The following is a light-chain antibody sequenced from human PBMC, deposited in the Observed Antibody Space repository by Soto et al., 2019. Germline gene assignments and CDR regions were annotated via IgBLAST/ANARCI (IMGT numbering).Light chain of an antibody. CDR3: QQLNNYSRT. CDR2: GAS. Sequence: DIQLTQSPSFLSASVGDRVTITCRASQGISSYLAWYQQKPGKAPNLLIYGASTLQSGVPSRFSGSGSGTDFTLTIDSLQPEDVATYYCQQLNNYSRTFGPGTKVD. V-gene: IGKV1-9*01. CDR1: QGISSY. J-gene: IGKJ3*01.